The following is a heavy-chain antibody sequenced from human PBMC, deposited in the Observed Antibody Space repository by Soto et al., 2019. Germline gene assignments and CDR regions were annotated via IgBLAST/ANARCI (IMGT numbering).Heavy chain of an antibody. CDR3: ARDPVYCSGGSCYSGYFQH. J-gene: IGHJ1*01. CDR1: GYTFTGYY. CDR2: INPNSGGT. Sequence: GASVKVSCKASGYTFTGYYMHWVRQAPGQGLDWMGWINPNSGGTNYAQKFQGWVTMTRDTSTSTAYMELSSLRSDDTAVYYCARDPVYCSGGSCYSGYFQHWGQGTLVTVSS. D-gene: IGHD2-15*01. V-gene: IGHV1-2*04.